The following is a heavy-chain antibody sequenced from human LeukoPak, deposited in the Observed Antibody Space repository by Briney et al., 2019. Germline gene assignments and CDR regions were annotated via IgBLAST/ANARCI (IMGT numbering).Heavy chain of an antibody. Sequence: ASVKVSCKASGYTFTSYDINWVRQAPGQGLEWMAWMNPISGNSGYAQKFQGRVTMTRNTSISTASMELSSLRSEDTAVYYCASGGTYSNYYYMDVWGKGTTVTVSS. CDR3: ASGGTYSNYYYMDV. V-gene: IGHV1-8*01. J-gene: IGHJ6*03. CDR2: MNPISGNS. CDR1: GYTFTSYD. D-gene: IGHD1-26*01.